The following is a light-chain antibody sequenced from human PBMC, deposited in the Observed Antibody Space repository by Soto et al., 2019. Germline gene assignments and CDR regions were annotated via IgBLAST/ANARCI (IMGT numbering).Light chain of an antibody. Sequence: QAVVTQPPSVSGAPGQRVTISCTGSSSNFGAGYDVHWYQQLPGTAPKLLIYANTIRPSGVPDRFSGSKSDTSASLAITGLQAEDEADYYCQSYDSSLGDWVFGGGTKLTVL. J-gene: IGLJ2*01. CDR1: SSNFGAGYD. CDR2: ANT. CDR3: QSYDSSLGDWV. V-gene: IGLV1-40*01.